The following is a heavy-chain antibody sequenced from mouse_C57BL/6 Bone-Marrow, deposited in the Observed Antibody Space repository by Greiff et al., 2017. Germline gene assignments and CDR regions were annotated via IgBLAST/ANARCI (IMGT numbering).Heavy chain of an antibody. CDR3: TTRGVTTVVEEFAY. D-gene: IGHD1-1*01. CDR1: GFNIKDYY. V-gene: IGHV14-1*01. CDR2: IDPEDGDT. J-gene: IGHJ3*01. Sequence: VQLQHSGAELVRPGASVKLSCIASGFNIKDYYMHWVKQRPEQGLEWIGRIDPEDGDTEYAPKFQGKATMTADTSSNTAYLQLSSLTSEDTAVYYCTTRGVTTVVEEFAYWGQGTLVTVSA.